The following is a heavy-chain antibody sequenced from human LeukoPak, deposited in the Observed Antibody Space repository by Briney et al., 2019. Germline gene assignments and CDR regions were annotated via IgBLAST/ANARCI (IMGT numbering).Heavy chain of an antibody. CDR1: GGSISSYY. CDR2: IYYSGST. D-gene: IGHD2-15*01. V-gene: IGHV4-59*01. J-gene: IGHJ4*02. Sequence: SETLSLTCTVSGGSISSYYWSWIRQPPGKGLEWIGYIYYSGSTNYNPSLKSRVTISVDTSKNQFSLKLSSVTAADTAVYYCARTYCRGGSCYSDDWGQGTLVTVSS. CDR3: ARTYCRGGSCYSDD.